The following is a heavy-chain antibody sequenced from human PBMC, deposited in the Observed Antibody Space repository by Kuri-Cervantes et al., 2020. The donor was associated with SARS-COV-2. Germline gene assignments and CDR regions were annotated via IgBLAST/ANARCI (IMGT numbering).Heavy chain of an antibody. CDR3: ARDLRLGKSLDY. J-gene: IGHJ4*02. CDR2: ISSSGGHI. CDR1: GFTFGDYA. Sequence: GGSLRLSCSASGFTFGDYAMSWVRQAPGKGLQWVSSISSSGGHIYYAYSVKGRFTISRDNAKNSLYLQMSSLTADDTAVYYCARDLRLGKSLDYWCQGTLVTVSS. V-gene: IGHV3-11*04. D-gene: IGHD7-27*01.